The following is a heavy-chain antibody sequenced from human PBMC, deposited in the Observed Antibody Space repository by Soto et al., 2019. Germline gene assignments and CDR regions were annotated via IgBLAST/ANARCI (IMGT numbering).Heavy chain of an antibody. D-gene: IGHD3-22*01. Sequence: QVQLQESGPGLVKPSQTLSLTCTVSGGSISSGGYYWSWIRQHPGKGLEWIRYIYYSGSTYYNPSLKSRATISVDTYKNQFSMKLSSVNAADTAVYYCARTSYYSSGTAADPWGQGTLVTVSS. CDR2: IYYSGST. J-gene: IGHJ5*02. V-gene: IGHV4-31*03. CDR1: GGSISSGGYY. CDR3: ARTSYYSSGTAADP.